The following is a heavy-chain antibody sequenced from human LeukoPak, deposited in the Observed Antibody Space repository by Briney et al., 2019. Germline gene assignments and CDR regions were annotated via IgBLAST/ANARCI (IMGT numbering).Heavy chain of an antibody. V-gene: IGHV3-43*02. D-gene: IGHD3-16*01. CDR3: ARGGGRHVEY. CDR1: GFTFDDYA. Sequence: GGSLRLSCAASGFTFDDYAMHWVRQAPGKGLEWVSLISGDGAGTYYADSVKGRFTISRDDAKNSLYLQMNILRAEDTAVYYCARGGGRHVEYWGQGNLVTVSS. CDR2: ISGDGAGT. J-gene: IGHJ4*02.